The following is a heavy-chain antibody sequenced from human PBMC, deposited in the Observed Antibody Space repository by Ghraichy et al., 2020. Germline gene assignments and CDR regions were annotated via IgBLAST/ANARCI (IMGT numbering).Heavy chain of an antibody. CDR1: GGSFSDYY. V-gene: IGHV4-34*01. CDR3: ASENGWTTVTMFIG. CDR2: INHSGST. D-gene: IGHD4-17*01. J-gene: IGHJ4*02. Sequence: SETLSLTCAVYGGSFSDYYWSWIRQPPGKGLEWIGEINHSGSTNYNPSLKSRVTISVDTSKNQFSLKLSSVTAADTAVYYCASENGWTTVTMFIGWGQGVLVTVSS.